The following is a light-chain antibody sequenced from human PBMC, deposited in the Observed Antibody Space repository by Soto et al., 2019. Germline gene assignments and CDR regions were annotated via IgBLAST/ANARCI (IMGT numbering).Light chain of an antibody. V-gene: IGLV2-14*01. Sequence: QSALTQPASVSGSPGQSITISCTGTSSDVGGYNYVSWYQQHPGKAPKLMIYDVSNRPSGVSTRFSGSKSGNTASLTISGLHAEDEADYYCSSYTSSSTLVFGGGTKLTVL. J-gene: IGLJ2*01. CDR1: SSDVGGYNY. CDR2: DVS. CDR3: SSYTSSSTLV.